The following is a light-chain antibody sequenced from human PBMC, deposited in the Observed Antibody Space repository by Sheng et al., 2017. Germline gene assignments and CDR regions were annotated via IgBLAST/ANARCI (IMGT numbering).Light chain of an antibody. Sequence: EIVLTQSPGILSLSPGERATLSCRASQSVSSSYLAWYQQIPGQAPRLLIYGASSRATGIPDRFSGSGSGTDFTLTISRLEPEDFAVYYCQHFDSSLYTFGQGAKLEI. V-gene: IGKV3-20*01. CDR2: GAS. CDR1: QSVSSSY. CDR3: QHFDSSLYT. J-gene: IGKJ2*01.